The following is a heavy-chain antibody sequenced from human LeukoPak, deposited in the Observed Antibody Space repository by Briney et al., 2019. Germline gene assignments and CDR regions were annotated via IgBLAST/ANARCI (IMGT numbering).Heavy chain of an antibody. CDR2: INWNGGST. Sequence: GSLRLSCAASGFTFDDYGMSWVRQAPGKGLEWVSGINWNGGSTGYADSVKGRFTISRDNAKNSLYLQMNSLRAEDTALYYCARDYCSSTSFGCYYGMDVWGQGTTVTVSS. CDR1: GFTFDDYG. CDR3: ARDYCSSTSFGCYYGMDV. J-gene: IGHJ6*02. V-gene: IGHV3-20*04. D-gene: IGHD2-2*01.